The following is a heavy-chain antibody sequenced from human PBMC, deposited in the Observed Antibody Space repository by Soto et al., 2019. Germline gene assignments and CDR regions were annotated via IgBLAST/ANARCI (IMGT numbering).Heavy chain of an antibody. Sequence: EVQLVESGGGLVKPGGSLRLSCAASGFTFSNACRNWVRQAPGTGLEWVGRIKSPTDGGTTDYAASVKGRFTISREDSKNTLYLQMNSLKTEDTAVYYCTTVYYWGQGTLVTVAS. V-gene: IGHV3-15*01. J-gene: IGHJ4*02. CDR1: GFTFSNAC. CDR2: IKSPTDGGTT. CDR3: TTVYY.